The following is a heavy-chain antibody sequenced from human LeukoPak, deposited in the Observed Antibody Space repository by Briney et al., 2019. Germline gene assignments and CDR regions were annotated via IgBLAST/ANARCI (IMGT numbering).Heavy chain of an antibody. V-gene: IGHV4-30-2*01. CDR3: ARARRGSNTYYYGMDV. Sequence: TLSLTCAVSGGSISSGGYSWSWIRQPPGKGLEWIGYIYHSGSTYYNPSLKSRVTISVDRSKNQFSLKLSSVTAADTAVYYCARARRGSNTYYYGMDVWGKGTTVTVSS. CDR2: IYHSGST. D-gene: IGHD2-15*01. CDR1: GGSISSGGYS. J-gene: IGHJ6*04.